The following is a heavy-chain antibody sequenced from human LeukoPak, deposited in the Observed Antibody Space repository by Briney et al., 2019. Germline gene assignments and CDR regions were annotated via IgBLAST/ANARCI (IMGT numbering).Heavy chain of an antibody. CDR1: GFTFSTYG. V-gene: IGHV3-30*18. CDR2: IANDGRNR. J-gene: IGHJ3*02. D-gene: IGHD3-16*01. CDR3: AKEFRTGGDDAFDI. Sequence: GGSLRLSYAPSGFTFSTYGMHWVRQAPGKGLEWVAVIANDGRNRYYVDSVKGRFTISRDNSKNTLYLQMNSLRAEDTAVYYCAKEFRTGGDDAFDIWGQGTMVTVSS.